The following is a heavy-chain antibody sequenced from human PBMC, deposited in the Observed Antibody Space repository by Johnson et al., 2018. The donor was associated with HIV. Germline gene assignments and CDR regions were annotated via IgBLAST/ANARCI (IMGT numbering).Heavy chain of an antibody. CDR1: GLTFDDYG. CDR3: ARDRGWGVIDAFDI. J-gene: IGHJ3*02. V-gene: IGHV3-20*04. Sequence: VQLVESGGGVVRPEGSLRLSCAASGLTFDDYGMSWVRQAPGKGLEWVSGIDWNGGNAGYADSVKSRFTISRDNAKNSLYLQMNSLRAEDTALYYCARDRGWGVIDAFDIWGQGTMVSVSS. CDR2: IDWNGGNA. D-gene: IGHD3-16*02.